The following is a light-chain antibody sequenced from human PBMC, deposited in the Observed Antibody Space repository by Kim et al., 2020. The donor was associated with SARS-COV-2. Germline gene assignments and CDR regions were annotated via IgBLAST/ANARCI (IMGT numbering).Light chain of an antibody. CDR3: QSADSTDTFWV. CDR2: EDT. Sequence: QGQTARITCSGDALPKQYAYWFQQKPGQAPVVVIYEDTERPSGIPERFSGSTSGTTVTLTISGVQAEDEADYYCQSADSTDTFWVFGGGTKLTVL. CDR1: ALPKQY. J-gene: IGLJ3*02. V-gene: IGLV3-25*03.